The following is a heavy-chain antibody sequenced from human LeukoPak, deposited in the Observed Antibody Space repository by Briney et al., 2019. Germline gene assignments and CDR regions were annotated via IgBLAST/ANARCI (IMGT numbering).Heavy chain of an antibody. J-gene: IGHJ3*02. CDR2: ISSSSSTI. Sequence: TGGSLRLSCAASGFTFSSYSMNWVRQAPGKGLEWVSYISSSSSTIYYADSVKGRFTISRDNAKNSLYLQMNSLRAEDTALYYCAKAQARGYYDSSGYLFGSAFDIWGQGTMVTVSS. CDR1: GFTFSSYS. V-gene: IGHV3-48*04. CDR3: AKAQARGYYDSSGYLFGSAFDI. D-gene: IGHD3-22*01.